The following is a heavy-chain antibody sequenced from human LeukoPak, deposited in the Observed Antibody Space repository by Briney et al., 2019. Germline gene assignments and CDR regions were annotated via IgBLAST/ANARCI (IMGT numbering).Heavy chain of an antibody. Sequence: GGSLRLSCEGSAFIFSGHWMNWVRQTPGKGLEWVASIKEDGSERQYVDSVKGRFSISRDNTKGSLFLQLNSLRAEDTAVYYCAKVRSGGYDPFDYWGQGTLVTVS. V-gene: IGHV3-7*03. CDR1: AFIFSGHW. CDR3: AKVRSGGYDPFDY. CDR2: IKEDGSER. D-gene: IGHD5-12*01. J-gene: IGHJ4*02.